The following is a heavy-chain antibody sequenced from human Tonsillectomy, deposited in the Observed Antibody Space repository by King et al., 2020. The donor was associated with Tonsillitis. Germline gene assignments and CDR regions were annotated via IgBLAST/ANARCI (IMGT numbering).Heavy chain of an antibody. J-gene: IGHJ3*02. Sequence: QLVQSGGGLIQPGRSLRLSCTASGFAFDDFAMHWVRQAPGKGLEWVSGINWNSGSLDYADSVKGRFTISRDNAKNSLYLQMSSLRAEDTALYYCTRDTSGDGLLRSHDVLDIWGQGTMV. D-gene: IGHD7-27*01. V-gene: IGHV3-9*01. CDR3: TRDTSGDGLLRSHDVLDI. CDR2: INWNSGSL. CDR1: GFAFDDFA.